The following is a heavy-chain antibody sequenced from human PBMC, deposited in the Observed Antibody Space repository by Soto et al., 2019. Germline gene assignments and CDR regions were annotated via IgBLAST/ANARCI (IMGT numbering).Heavy chain of an antibody. J-gene: IGHJ4*02. CDR2: IWYDGSNK. Sequence: GGSLRLSCAASGFTFSSYGMHWVRQAPGKGLEWVAVIWYDGSNKYYADSVKGRFTISRDNSKNTLYLQMNSLRAEDTAVYYCARDPYDFWSGYYNGYFDYWGQGTLVTVSS. CDR3: ARDPYDFWSGYYNGYFDY. D-gene: IGHD3-3*01. CDR1: GFTFSSYG. V-gene: IGHV3-33*01.